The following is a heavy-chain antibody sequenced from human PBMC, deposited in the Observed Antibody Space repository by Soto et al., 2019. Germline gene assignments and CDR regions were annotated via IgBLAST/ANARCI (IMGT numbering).Heavy chain of an antibody. D-gene: IGHD5-12*01. CDR1: GYTFTSYY. J-gene: IGHJ6*03. V-gene: IGHV1-46*03. CDR2: INPSGGST. CDR3: ARCSGYEANYYYMDV. Sequence: ASVKVSCKASGYTFTSYYMHWVRQAPGQGLEWMGIINPSGGSTSYAQKFQGRVTMTRDTSTSTVYMELSSLRSEDTAVYYCARCSGYEANYYYMDVWGKGTTVTVAS.